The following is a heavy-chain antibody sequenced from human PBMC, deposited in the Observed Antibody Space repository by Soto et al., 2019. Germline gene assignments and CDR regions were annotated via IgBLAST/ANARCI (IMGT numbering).Heavy chain of an antibody. V-gene: IGHV3-48*02. J-gene: IGHJ6*02. CDR3: ARGSSGYVGEDYYYGMDV. CDR2: ISSSSSTI. D-gene: IGHD3-22*01. CDR1: GFTFSSYS. Sequence: GGSLRLSCAASGFTFSSYSMNWVRQAPGKGLEWVSYISSSSSTIYYADSVKGRFTISRDNAKNSLYLQMNSLRDEDTAVYYYARGSSGYVGEDYYYGMDVWCQGTTLTVSS.